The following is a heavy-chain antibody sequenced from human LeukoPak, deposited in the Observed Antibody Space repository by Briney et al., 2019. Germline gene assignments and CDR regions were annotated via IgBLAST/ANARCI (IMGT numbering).Heavy chain of an antibody. D-gene: IGHD3-22*01. CDR1: GYTFTSYW. CDR3: ARPRSSGYPDAFDI. J-gene: IGHJ3*02. Sequence: GESLQISCKVSGYTFTSYWIGWVRQMPGKGLEWMGIIYPGDSDTKYSPSFRGQVTISADKSISTAYLQWSSLKASDTAMYYCARPRSSGYPDAFDIWGQGTMVTVSS. CDR2: IYPGDSDT. V-gene: IGHV5-51*01.